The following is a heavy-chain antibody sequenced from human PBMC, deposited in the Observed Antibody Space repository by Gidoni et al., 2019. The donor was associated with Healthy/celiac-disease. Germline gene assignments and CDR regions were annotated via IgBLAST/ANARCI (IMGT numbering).Heavy chain of an antibody. D-gene: IGHD3-16*01. Sequence: EVQLVQSGAEVKKPGESLKISCKGSGYSFTSYWIGWVRQMPGKGLEWMGIIYPGDSDTRYSPSFQGQVTISADKSISTAYLQWSSLKASDTAMYYCARHRPRDYDYPYFDYWGQGTLVTVSS. CDR3: ARHRPRDYDYPYFDY. V-gene: IGHV5-51*01. CDR1: GYSFTSYW. J-gene: IGHJ4*02. CDR2: IYPGDSDT.